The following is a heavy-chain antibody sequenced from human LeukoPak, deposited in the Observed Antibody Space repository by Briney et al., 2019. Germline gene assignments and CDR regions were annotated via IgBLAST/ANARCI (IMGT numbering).Heavy chain of an antibody. CDR3: AELGITMIGGV. D-gene: IGHD3-10*02. J-gene: IGHJ6*04. Sequence: GGSLRLSCAASGFTFSSYWMSWVRQAPGKGLEWVANIKEDGNGNNYADSVRGRFTISRDNAKNSLYLQMNSLRAEDTAVYYCAELGITMIGGVWGKGTTVTISS. CDR2: IKEDGNGN. V-gene: IGHV3-7*01. CDR1: GFTFSSYW.